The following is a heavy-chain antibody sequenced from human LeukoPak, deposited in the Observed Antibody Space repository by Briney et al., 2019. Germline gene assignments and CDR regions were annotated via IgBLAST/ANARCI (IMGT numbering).Heavy chain of an antibody. J-gene: IGHJ4*02. CDR3: AIDPNWGTHS. CDR1: GFTFSTYT. D-gene: IGHD7-27*01. CDR2: IGSSGGGI. Sequence: PGGSLRLSCAASGFTFSTYTMYWVRHPPGKSLEWVSIIGSSGGGIHYADSVKGRFTISRDNSKNALYLQMNSLRVEDTAVYYCAIDPNWGTHSWGQGGLVTVSS. V-gene: IGHV3-23*01.